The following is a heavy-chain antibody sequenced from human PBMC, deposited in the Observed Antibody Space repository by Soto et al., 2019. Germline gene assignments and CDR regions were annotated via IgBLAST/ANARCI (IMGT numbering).Heavy chain of an antibody. Sequence: QVQLQESGPGLVEPSGTLSLTCAVSGGSVSSTNWWSWVRQPPGKGLEWIGEIYHSGSTYYNPSLKSRVTISVDKSKNQFSLRLSSVTAADTAVYFCARDLAVSARGSFDYWGQGTLVTVSS. CDR2: IYHSGST. V-gene: IGHV4-4*02. D-gene: IGHD6-19*01. CDR3: ARDLAVSARGSFDY. CDR1: GGSVSSTNW. J-gene: IGHJ4*02.